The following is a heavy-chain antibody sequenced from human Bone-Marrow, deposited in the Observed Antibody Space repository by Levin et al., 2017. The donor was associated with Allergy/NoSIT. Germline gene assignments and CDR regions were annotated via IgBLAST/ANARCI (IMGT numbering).Heavy chain of an antibody. CDR1: GFTLSDYY. J-gene: IGHJ6*02. Sequence: LGESLKISCAASGFTLSDYYMSWIRQAPGKGLEWVSYISSRGTTMYLADSVKGRFTISRDNAKNSLSLQMNSLRADDTAVYYCARDMNKAQYNYGMDVWGQGTTVTVSS. V-gene: IGHV3-11*01. D-gene: IGHD1/OR15-1a*01. CDR3: ARDMNKAQYNYGMDV. CDR2: ISSRGTTM.